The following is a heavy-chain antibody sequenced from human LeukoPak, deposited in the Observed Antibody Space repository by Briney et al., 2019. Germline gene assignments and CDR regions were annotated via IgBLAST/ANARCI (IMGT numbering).Heavy chain of an antibody. CDR2: ISTSSSYI. J-gene: IGHJ3*02. Sequence: PGGSLRLSCEASGFILSSYSMNWIRQPPGKGLEWVSSISTSSSYIYYPDSVKSRLTISRDNARNSLYLQMNSLRAEDTAVYYCARGDPDISFGVAGEAFDIWGQGAMVTVSS. D-gene: IGHD3-3*01. CDR3: ARGDPDISFGVAGEAFDI. V-gene: IGHV3-21*01. CDR1: GFILSSYS.